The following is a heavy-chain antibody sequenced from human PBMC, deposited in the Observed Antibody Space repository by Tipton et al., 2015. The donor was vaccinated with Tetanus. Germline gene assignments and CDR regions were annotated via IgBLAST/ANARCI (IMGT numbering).Heavy chain of an antibody. CDR3: ARDSGGWDYYYYGMDV. CDR2: IKQDGSEK. Sequence: GSLRLSCAASGFTFGSYWMSWVRQAPGKGLEWVANIKQDGSEKNYADSVKGRFTISRDNAKNSLYLQMSSLRAEDTAVYYCARDSGGWDYYYYGMDVWGQGP. J-gene: IGHJ6*02. D-gene: IGHD6-19*01. V-gene: IGHV3-7*01. CDR1: GFTFGSYW.